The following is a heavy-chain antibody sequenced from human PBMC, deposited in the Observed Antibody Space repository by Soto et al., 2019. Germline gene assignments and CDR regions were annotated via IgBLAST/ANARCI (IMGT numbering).Heavy chain of an antibody. V-gene: IGHV3-23*01. CDR3: AKDRQYNDFWSDLCIFDP. CDR1: GFNFSSYA. J-gene: IGHJ5*02. D-gene: IGHD3-3*01. CDR2: ISGSGGST. Sequence: EVELLESGGGLVQPGGSLRLSCAASGFNFSSYAMSWVRQAPGKGLEWVSGISGSGGSTYYAESVKGRFTITRDNSKNTLYLQMNSLRAEDTAVYYCAKDRQYNDFWSDLCIFDPWGQGTLVTVSS.